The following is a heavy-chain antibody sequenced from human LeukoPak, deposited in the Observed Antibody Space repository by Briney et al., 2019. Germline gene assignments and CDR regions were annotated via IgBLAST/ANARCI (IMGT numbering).Heavy chain of an antibody. J-gene: IGHJ4*02. CDR1: GYFISSGYF. V-gene: IGHV4-38-2*02. CDR3: ARVTGYIVEDYFDY. Sequence: SETLSLTCTVSGYFISSGYFWGWIRQPPGKGLEWIGIIHYGESPYYSPSLESRFTISMDTSKNQFSLRLSSVTAADTAVYYCARVTGYIVEDYFDYWGQGTLVTVSS. D-gene: IGHD3-22*01. CDR2: IHYGESP.